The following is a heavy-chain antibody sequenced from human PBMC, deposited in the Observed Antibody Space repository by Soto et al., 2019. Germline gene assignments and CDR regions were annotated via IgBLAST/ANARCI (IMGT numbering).Heavy chain of an antibody. V-gene: IGHV3-30-3*01. Sequence: GGSLRLSCAASGFTFSSYAMHWVRQAPGKGLEWVAVISYDGSNKYYAYSVRGRFPISRDISKNTLFLQMNSLRAEDTAVFYCARDKRDLRFLEWSYYFDFWGQETLVTVSS. CDR3: ARDKRDLRFLEWSYYFDF. J-gene: IGHJ4*02. D-gene: IGHD3-3*01. CDR2: ISYDGSNK. CDR1: GFTFSSYA.